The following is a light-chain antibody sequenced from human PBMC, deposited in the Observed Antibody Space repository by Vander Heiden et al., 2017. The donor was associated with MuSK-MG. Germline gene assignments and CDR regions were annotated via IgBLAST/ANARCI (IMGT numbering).Light chain of an antibody. CDR3: QQSDSTPPT. CDR1: QSISSY. J-gene: IGKJ2*01. CDR2: AAS. Sequence: DIQMTQSPSSLSASVGDRVTITCRASQSISSYLNWYQQKPGKAPKLLIYAASSLQSGVASRFSGSGSGTDFTLTISRLQPEDFATYYCQQSDSTPPTFGQGTKLEIK. V-gene: IGKV1-39*01.